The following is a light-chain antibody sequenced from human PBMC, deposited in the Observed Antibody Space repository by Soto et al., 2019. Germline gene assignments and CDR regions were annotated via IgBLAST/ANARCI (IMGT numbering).Light chain of an antibody. J-gene: IGLJ2*01. CDR2: STN. Sequence: QAVVTQPPSASGTPGQRVTISCSGRSSNIGSNTVNWYQQLPGTAPKLLIYSTNQRPSGVPDRFSGSKSATSASLAISGLQSEDEADYYCAVWDDSLKEEVFGGGTKVTVL. CDR1: SSNIGSNT. V-gene: IGLV1-44*01. CDR3: AVWDDSLKEEV.